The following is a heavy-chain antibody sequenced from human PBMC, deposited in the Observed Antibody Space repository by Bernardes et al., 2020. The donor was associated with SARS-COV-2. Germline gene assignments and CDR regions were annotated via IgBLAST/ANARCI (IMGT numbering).Heavy chain of an antibody. D-gene: IGHD3-10*02. CDR2: ISSSSSYI. V-gene: IGHV3-21*01. CDR1: GFTFSSYS. Sequence: GGSLRLSCAASGFTFSSYSMTWVRQAPGKGLEWVSSISSSSSYIYYADSVKGRFTISRDNAKNSLYLQMNSLRAEDTAVYYCAKFNSVRRVPDYYMDVWGKGTTVTVSS. J-gene: IGHJ6*03. CDR3: AKFNSVRRVPDYYMDV.